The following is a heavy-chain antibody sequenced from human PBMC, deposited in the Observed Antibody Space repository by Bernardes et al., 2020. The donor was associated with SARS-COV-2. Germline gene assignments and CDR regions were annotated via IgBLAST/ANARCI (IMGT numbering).Heavy chain of an antibody. CDR2: IYYTGAT. Sequence: SETLSLTCTVSGGSINSYGYYWSWIRQYAGKGLEWLGHIYYTGATNYNPSLKSRVTISIDTSKKQFFLNLTSITAADTAVYYCAIGGGYWYFDLWGRGTLITVSS. D-gene: IGHD3-10*01. J-gene: IGHJ2*01. V-gene: IGHV4-31*03. CDR3: AIGGGYWYFDL. CDR1: GGSINSYGYY.